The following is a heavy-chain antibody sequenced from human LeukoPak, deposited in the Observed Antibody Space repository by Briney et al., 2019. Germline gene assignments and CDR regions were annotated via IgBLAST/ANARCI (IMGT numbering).Heavy chain of an antibody. Sequence: SETLSLTCTVSGVSISSSNSYWGWIRQPPGKGLEWIGYIYYSGSTNYNPSLKSRVTISVDTSKNQFSLKLSSVTAADTAVYYCAGATVVTGSLDYWGQGTLVTVSS. D-gene: IGHD4-23*01. J-gene: IGHJ4*02. CDR1: GVSISSSNSY. CDR3: AGATVVTGSLDY. CDR2: IYYSGST. V-gene: IGHV4-61*05.